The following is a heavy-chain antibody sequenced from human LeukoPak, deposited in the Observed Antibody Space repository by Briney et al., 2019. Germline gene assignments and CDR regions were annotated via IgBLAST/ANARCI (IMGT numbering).Heavy chain of an antibody. CDR3: ARGKYQLLSGYYYYYMDV. CDR2: MNPNSGNT. J-gene: IGHJ6*03. D-gene: IGHD2-2*01. CDR1: GYTFTSYD. Sequence: ASVKVSCKASGYTFTSYDINWVRQATGQGLEWMGWMNPNSGNTGYAQKFQGRVTMTRNTSISTAYMELSSLRSEDTAVYYCARGKYQLLSGYYYYYMDVWGKGTTVTVSS. V-gene: IGHV1-8*01.